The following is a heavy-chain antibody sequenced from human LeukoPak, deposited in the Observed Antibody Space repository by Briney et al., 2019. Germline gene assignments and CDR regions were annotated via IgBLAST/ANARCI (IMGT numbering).Heavy chain of an antibody. CDR3: ARDRAGYGHFDY. V-gene: IGHV4-31*03. CDR1: GGSISSGGYY. D-gene: IGHD5-12*01. J-gene: IGHJ4*02. CDR2: IYYSGST. Sequence: SETLSLTCTVSGGSISSGGYYWTGIRQHPGKGLEWIGYIYYSGSTYYNPSLKSRVTISVDTSENQFSLKLTSVTAADTAVYYCARDRAGYGHFDYWGQGTLVTVSS.